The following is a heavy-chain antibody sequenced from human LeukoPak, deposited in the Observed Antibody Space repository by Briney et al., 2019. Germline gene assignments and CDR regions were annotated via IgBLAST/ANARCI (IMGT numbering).Heavy chain of an antibody. CDR3: ARQGTEWELPYYFDY. CDR1: GGSISSSSYY. J-gene: IGHJ4*02. D-gene: IGHD1-26*01. Sequence: PSETLSLTCTVSGGSISSSSYYWSWIRQPPGKGLEWIGYIYYSGSTNYNPSLKSRVTISVDTSKNQFSLKLSSVTAADTAVYYCARQGTEWELPYYFDYWGQGTLVTVSS. CDR2: IYYSGST. V-gene: IGHV4-61*05.